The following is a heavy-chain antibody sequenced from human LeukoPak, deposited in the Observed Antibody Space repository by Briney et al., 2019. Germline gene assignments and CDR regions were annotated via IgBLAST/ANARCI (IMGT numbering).Heavy chain of an antibody. D-gene: IGHD3-3*01. J-gene: IGHJ4*02. CDR3: AKGTVRFLEWSQRGYFDY. Sequence: GGSLRLSCAASGFTLNTYGMSWVRQAPGKGLEWVSSISSTVINTYNADSVKGRFTISRDNSKNTLYLQMNSLRADDTAIYYCAKGTVRFLEWSQRGYFDYWGQGILVTVSS. V-gene: IGHV3-23*01. CDR2: ISSTVINT. CDR1: GFTLNTYG.